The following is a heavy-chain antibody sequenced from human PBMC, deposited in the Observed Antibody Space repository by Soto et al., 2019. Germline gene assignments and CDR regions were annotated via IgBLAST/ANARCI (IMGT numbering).Heavy chain of an antibody. CDR1: GFTFSSYA. D-gene: IGHD3-10*01. Sequence: EVQLLESGGGLVQPGGSLRLSCAASGFTFSSYAMSWVRQAPGKGLEWVSAISGSGGSTYYADSVKGRFTISRDNSKNTLYLQMNSLRAEDTAVYYCAKDWGNYYGRPPLSGMDVWGQGTTVTVSS. V-gene: IGHV3-23*01. J-gene: IGHJ6*02. CDR2: ISGSGGST. CDR3: AKDWGNYYGRPPLSGMDV.